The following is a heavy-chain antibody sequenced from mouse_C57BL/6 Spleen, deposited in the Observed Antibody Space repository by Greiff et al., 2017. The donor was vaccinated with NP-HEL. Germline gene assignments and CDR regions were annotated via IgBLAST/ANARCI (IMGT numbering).Heavy chain of an antibody. CDR2: IYPGDGDT. Sequence: VQLQQSGPELVKPGASVKISCKASGYAFSSSWMNWVKQRPGKGLEWIGRIYPGDGDTNYNGKFKGKATLTADKSSSTAYMQLSSLTSEDSAVYFCALFITTPPFDYWGQGTTLTVSS. J-gene: IGHJ2*01. D-gene: IGHD1-1*01. CDR3: ALFITTPPFDY. V-gene: IGHV1-82*01. CDR1: GYAFSSSW.